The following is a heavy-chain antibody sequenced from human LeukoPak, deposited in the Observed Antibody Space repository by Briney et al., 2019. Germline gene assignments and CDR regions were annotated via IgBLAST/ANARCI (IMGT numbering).Heavy chain of an antibody. CDR3: ARAVRYSSSWYGLSY. CDR2: ISAYNGNT. Sequence: ASVKVSCKASGYTFTSYGISWVRQAPGQGLEWMGWISAYNGNTNYAQKLQGGVTMTTDTSTSTAYMELRSLRSDDTAVYYCARAVRYSSSWYGLSYWGQGTLVTVFS. J-gene: IGHJ4*02. V-gene: IGHV1-18*01. D-gene: IGHD6-13*01. CDR1: GYTFTSYG.